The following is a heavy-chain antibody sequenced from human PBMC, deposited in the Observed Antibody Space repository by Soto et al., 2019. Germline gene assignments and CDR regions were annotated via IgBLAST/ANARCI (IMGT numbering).Heavy chain of an antibody. CDR1: GFLVNSAY. Sequence: EVQLVESGGGLIPPGGSLRLSCAASGFLVNSAYMTWVRQAPGKGLEWLSMINSDGSTLYAESVKGRFTISRDNSKNRADLQMNSLGAEDTAMYYCARRGYSFAWGYWGQGTLVIVTS. CDR2: INSDGST. J-gene: IGHJ4*02. V-gene: IGHV3-53*01. D-gene: IGHD5-18*01. CDR3: ARRGYSFAWGY.